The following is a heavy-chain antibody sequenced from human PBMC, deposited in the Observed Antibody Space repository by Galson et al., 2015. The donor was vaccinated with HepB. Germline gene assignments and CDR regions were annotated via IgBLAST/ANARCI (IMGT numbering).Heavy chain of an antibody. J-gene: IGHJ6*02. Sequence: SLRLSCAASGFTFSSNAMNWVRQAPGKGLEWVSTISVSGINTYYADSAEGRFTFSRDDSKNTLYLQMKRLRPEDTAIYYRAKVVGAAARLTTYYYYYGMDVWGQGTTVTVS. V-gene: IGHV3-23*01. CDR3: AKVVGAAARLTTYYYYYGMDV. CDR1: GFTFSSNA. CDR2: ISVSGINT. D-gene: IGHD4-11*01.